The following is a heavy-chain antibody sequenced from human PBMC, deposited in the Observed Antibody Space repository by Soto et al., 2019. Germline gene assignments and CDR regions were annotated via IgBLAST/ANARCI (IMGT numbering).Heavy chain of an antibody. CDR2: ISYDGSNK. D-gene: IGHD6-6*01. Sequence: QVQLVESGGGVVQPGRSLRLSWAASGFTFSSYGMHWVRQAPGKGLEWVAVISYDGSNKYYANSVKGRFTISRDNSKNTLYLQMNSLRAEDTAVSYCAKDQYVVGSSSFDYWGQGTLVTVYS. CDR1: GFTFSSYG. J-gene: IGHJ4*02. V-gene: IGHV3-30*18. CDR3: AKDQYVVGSSSFDY.